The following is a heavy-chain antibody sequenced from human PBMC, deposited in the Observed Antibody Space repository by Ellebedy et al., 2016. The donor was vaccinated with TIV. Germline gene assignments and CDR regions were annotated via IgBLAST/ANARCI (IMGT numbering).Heavy chain of an antibody. D-gene: IGHD6-19*01. V-gene: IGHV1-46*01. Sequence: ASVKVSCXASGYTFTSYYMHWVRQAPGQGLEWMGIINPSGGRTSYAQKFQGRVTMTRDTSTSTVYMELSSLRSEDTAVYYCAIRYSSGWSLYYWGQGTLVTVSS. CDR2: INPSGGRT. J-gene: IGHJ4*02. CDR1: GYTFTSYY. CDR3: AIRYSSGWSLYY.